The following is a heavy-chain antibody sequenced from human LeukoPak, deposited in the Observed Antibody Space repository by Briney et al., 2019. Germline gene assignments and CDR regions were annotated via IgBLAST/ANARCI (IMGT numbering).Heavy chain of an antibody. J-gene: IGHJ4*02. CDR1: GFTFSNAW. Sequence: GGSLRLSCTASGFTFSNAWMSWVRQAPGKGLEWVAVISYDGSNKYYADSVKGRFTISRDDSKNTLYLQMNSLRAEDTAVYYCAKDSVLDYWGQGTLVTVSS. CDR3: AKDSVLDY. V-gene: IGHV3-30*18. D-gene: IGHD3-10*01. CDR2: ISYDGSNK.